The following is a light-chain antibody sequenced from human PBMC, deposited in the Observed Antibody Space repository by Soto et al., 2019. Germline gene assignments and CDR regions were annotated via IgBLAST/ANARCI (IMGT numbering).Light chain of an antibody. CDR3: EDYSSSSGLT. CDR2: QAS. J-gene: IGKJ4*01. Sequence: EIQRTQWPSTHSKSIGDRVTITCRASQSISSWLAWYQQKPGKAPKLLIFQASSLKSGVPSRFSGSGSATEYTLTISSLQPDDFATYYCEDYSSSSGLTFGGGTKVDIK. V-gene: IGKV1-5*03. CDR1: QSISSW.